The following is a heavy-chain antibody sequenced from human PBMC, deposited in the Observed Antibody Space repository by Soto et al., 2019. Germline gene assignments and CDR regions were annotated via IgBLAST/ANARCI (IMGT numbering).Heavy chain of an antibody. CDR1: GSTFSTYW. Sequence: PGGSLGLSCAASGSTFSTYWMHWVRQAPGKGLVWVSRINSDGSTTSYADSVKGRFTISRDNAKNTLYLQMSSLRAEDTAVYYCARAPYPVFXCWGRGTLVXVSS. J-gene: IGHJ4*02. CDR2: INSDGSTT. V-gene: IGHV3-74*01. CDR3: ARAPYPVFXC.